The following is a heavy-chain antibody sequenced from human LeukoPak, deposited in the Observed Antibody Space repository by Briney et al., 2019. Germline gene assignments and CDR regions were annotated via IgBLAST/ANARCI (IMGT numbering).Heavy chain of an antibody. CDR1: GDSISMHY. V-gene: IGHV4-59*11. CDR3: ARSGSPKNWFDP. Sequence: PSETLSLTCSVSGDSISMHYWSWIRQPPGKGLEWIGYIDHTGSTNYNPSLNSRVTISRDTSKNHFSLELSSVTAADTAVYYCARSGSPKNWFDPWGQGTLVTVSS. D-gene: IGHD5-12*01. CDR2: IDHTGST. J-gene: IGHJ5*02.